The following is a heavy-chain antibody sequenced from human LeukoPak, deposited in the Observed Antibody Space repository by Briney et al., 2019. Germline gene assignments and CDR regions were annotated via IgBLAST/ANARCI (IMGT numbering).Heavy chain of an antibody. D-gene: IGHD3-22*01. CDR3: ARDYFDSSGYAFDY. CDR2: FSGSGGST. Sequence: PGGSLRLSCAASGFTFSSYEMNWVRQAPGKGLECISGFSGSGGSTYYADSVKGRFTISRDNSKNTLYLQMNSLRAEDTAVYYCARDYFDSSGYAFDYWGQGTLVTVSS. V-gene: IGHV3-23*01. CDR1: GFTFSSYE. J-gene: IGHJ4*02.